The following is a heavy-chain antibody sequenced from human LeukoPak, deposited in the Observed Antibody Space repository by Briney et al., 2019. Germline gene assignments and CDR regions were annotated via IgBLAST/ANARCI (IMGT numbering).Heavy chain of an antibody. V-gene: IGHV1-8*01. CDR3: ARVTRGSNYNWYNWFDP. J-gene: IGHJ5*02. D-gene: IGHD4-11*01. CDR2: MNPNSGNT. Sequence: ASVKVSCKASGYTFTSYDINWVRQATGQGLEWMGWMNPNSGNTGYAQKFQGRVTMTTDTSTSTAYMELRSLRSDDTAVYYCARVTRGSNYNWYNWFDPWGQGTLVTVSS. CDR1: GYTFTSYD.